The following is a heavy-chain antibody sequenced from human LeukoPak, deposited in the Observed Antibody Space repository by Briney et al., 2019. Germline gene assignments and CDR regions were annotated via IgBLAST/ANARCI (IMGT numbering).Heavy chain of an antibody. J-gene: IGHJ6*02. V-gene: IGHV4-39*01. D-gene: IGHD2-21*02. CDR2: IYYSGST. CDR3: ARVVTAILHYYYGMDV. Sequence: SETLSLTCTVSGGSISSSSYYWGWIRQPPGTGLEWIGSIYYSGSTYYNPSLKSRVAISVDTSKNQFSLKLSSVTAADTAVYYCARVVTAILHYYYGMDVWGQGTTVTVSS. CDR1: GGSISSSSYY.